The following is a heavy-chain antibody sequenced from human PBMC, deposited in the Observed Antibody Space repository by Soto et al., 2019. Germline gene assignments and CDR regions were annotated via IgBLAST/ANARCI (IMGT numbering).Heavy chain of an antibody. Sequence: EVQLVESGGGLVQPGGSLRLSCAASGFIFSSYWMSWVRQAPGKGLEWVANIKQDGSEKYYVDSVKGRFTISRDNAKNSLYLKMNSLRAEDTAVYYCARALGGRYYYYYGMDVWGQGTTVTVSS. V-gene: IGHV3-7*01. CDR2: IKQDGSEK. D-gene: IGHD2-15*01. J-gene: IGHJ6*02. CDR1: GFIFSSYW. CDR3: ARALGGRYYYYYGMDV.